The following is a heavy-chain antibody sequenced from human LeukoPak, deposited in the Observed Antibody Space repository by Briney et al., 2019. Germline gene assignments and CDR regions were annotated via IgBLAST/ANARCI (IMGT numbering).Heavy chain of an antibody. J-gene: IGHJ3*02. Sequence: SETLSLTCAVSGGSISSGGYSWSWIRQPPGKGLEWIGYIYHSGSTYYNPSLKSRVTISVDRSKNQFSLRLSSVTAADTAVYYCASFYYYDSSGYYYEGGAFDIWGQGTMVTVSS. CDR2: IYHSGST. CDR1: GGSISSGGYS. D-gene: IGHD3-22*01. V-gene: IGHV4-30-2*01. CDR3: ASFYYYDSSGYYYEGGAFDI.